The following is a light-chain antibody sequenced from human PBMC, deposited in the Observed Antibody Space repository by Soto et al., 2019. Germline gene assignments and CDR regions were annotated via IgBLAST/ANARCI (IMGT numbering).Light chain of an antibody. J-gene: IGLJ7*01. Sequence: QSVLTQPPSASASLGASVTLTCTLSSGYSDYNVDWYQQRPGKGPRLVMRVGPGGIVGSKGNGIPDRFSVLGSGLNRYLTTKTIQEDDAGDYHGGSDRGSGANCVKVFGAGTQLTVL. V-gene: IGLV9-49*03. CDR3: GSDRGSGANCVKV. CDR2: VGPGGIVG. CDR1: SGYSDYN.